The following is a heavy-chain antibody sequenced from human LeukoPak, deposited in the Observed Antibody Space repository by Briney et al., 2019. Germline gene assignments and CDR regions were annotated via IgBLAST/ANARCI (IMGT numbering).Heavy chain of an antibody. Sequence: PGGSLRLSCAASGFTFSNYWMSWVRQAPGKGLEWVANIKQDGSEKYYVDSVKGRFTISRDNAKNSLYLQMNSLRGEDTAVYYCARGGVLMVRGVRVLDYYHYYMDVWGKGTTVTISS. D-gene: IGHD3-10*01. J-gene: IGHJ6*03. CDR3: ARGGVLMVRGVRVLDYYHYYMDV. V-gene: IGHV3-7*01. CDR1: GFTFSNYW. CDR2: IKQDGSEK.